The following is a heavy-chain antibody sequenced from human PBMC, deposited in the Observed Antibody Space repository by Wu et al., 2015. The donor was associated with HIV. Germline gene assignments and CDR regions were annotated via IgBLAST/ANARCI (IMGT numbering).Heavy chain of an antibody. CDR1: GYTFTGYY. J-gene: IGHJ3*02. CDR3: ARDFGAKGRVCAFDI. Sequence: QVQLVQSGAEVKKPGASVKVSCKASGYTFTGYYMHWVRQAPGQGLEWMGWINPNSGGTNYAQKFQGRVTMTRDTSISTAYMELSRLRSDDTAVYYCARDFGAKGRVCAFDIWGQGTMVTVSS. V-gene: IGHV1-2*02. CDR2: INPNSGGT. D-gene: IGHD4/OR15-4a*01.